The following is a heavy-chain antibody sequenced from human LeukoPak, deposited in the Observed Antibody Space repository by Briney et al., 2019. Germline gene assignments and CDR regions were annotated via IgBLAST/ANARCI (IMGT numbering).Heavy chain of an antibody. V-gene: IGHV3-21*01. CDR2: ISSSSSYI. CDR3: ARDLSYDYGGNSLVYFSDY. J-gene: IGHJ4*02. D-gene: IGHD4-23*01. Sequence: PGGSLRLSCAASGFTFSSYSMNWVRQAPGKGLEWVSSISSSSSYIYYADSVKGRFTISRDNAKNSLYLQMNSLRAEDTAVYYCARDLSYDYGGNSLVYFSDYWGQGTLVTVSS. CDR1: GFTFSSYS.